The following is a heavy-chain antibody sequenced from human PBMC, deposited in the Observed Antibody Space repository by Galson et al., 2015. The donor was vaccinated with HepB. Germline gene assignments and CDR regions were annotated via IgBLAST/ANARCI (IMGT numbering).Heavy chain of an antibody. D-gene: IGHD4-11*01. CDR2: ISSSGSTI. Sequence: SLRLSCAASGFTFSDYYMTWIRQAPGKGLEWVSCISSSGSTIYYADSVKGRFTISRDNAKNSLYLQMNSLRAEDTAVYYCARDDFFSTTVWRFDPWGQGTLVTVSS. CDR3: ARDDFFSTTVWRFDP. J-gene: IGHJ5*02. CDR1: GFTFSDYY. V-gene: IGHV3-11*01.